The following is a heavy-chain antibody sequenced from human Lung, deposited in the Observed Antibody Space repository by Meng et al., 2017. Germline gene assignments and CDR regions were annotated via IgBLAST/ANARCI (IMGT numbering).Heavy chain of an antibody. CDR3: ARASYGSGSPLGESWFDP. D-gene: IGHD3-10*01. CDR1: GGSITSGGYY. V-gene: IGHV4-31*03. Sequence: QVQLQESGPGLVKPSQTLSLTCTVSGGSITSGGYYWSWIRQNPGKGLEWIGYIYYSGSTYYNPSLRSRVTISVDTSKNQFSLKLSSVTAADTAVYYCARASYGSGSPLGESWFDPWGQGTLVTVSS. CDR2: IYYSGST. J-gene: IGHJ5*02.